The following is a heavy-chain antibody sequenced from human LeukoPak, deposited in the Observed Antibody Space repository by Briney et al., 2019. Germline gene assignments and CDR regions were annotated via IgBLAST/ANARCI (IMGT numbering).Heavy chain of an antibody. D-gene: IGHD4-23*01. CDR1: GGSISSSSYY. CDR2: IYYSGST. CDR3: ARLSVVTLDY. Sequence: PSETLSLTCTVPGGSISSSSYYWGWIRQPPGKGLEWIGSIYYSGSTYYNPSLKSRVTISVDTSKNQFSLKLSSVTAADTAVYYCARLSVVTLDYWGQGTLVTVSS. J-gene: IGHJ4*02. V-gene: IGHV4-39*01.